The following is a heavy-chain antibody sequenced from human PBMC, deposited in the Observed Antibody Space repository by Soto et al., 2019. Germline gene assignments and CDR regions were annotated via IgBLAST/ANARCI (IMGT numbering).Heavy chain of an antibody. J-gene: IGHJ6*02. V-gene: IGHV3-9*01. CDR1: GFTFDDYA. Sequence: SLRLSCAASGFTFDDYAMHWVRQAPGKGLEWVSGISWNSGSIGYADSVKGRFTISRDNAKNSLYLQMNSLRAEDTALYYCAKGEGGYDILTGYYYYYGMDVWGQGTTVTVSS. CDR2: ISWNSGSI. D-gene: IGHD3-9*01. CDR3: AKGEGGYDILTGYYYYYGMDV.